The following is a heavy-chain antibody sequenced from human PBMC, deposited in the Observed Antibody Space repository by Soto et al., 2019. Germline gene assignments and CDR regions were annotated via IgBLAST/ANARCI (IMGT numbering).Heavy chain of an antibody. J-gene: IGHJ4*02. V-gene: IGHV3-15*01. Sequence: GGSLRLSCAASGFTFSNAWMSWVRQAPGKGLEWVGRIKSKTDGGTTDYAAPVKGRFTISRDDSKNTLYLQMNSLKTEDTAVYYCTTDLGQQLVLPRVYYFDYWGQGTLVTVSS. CDR1: GFTFSNAW. D-gene: IGHD6-13*01. CDR2: IKSKTDGGTT. CDR3: TTDLGQQLVLPRVYYFDY.